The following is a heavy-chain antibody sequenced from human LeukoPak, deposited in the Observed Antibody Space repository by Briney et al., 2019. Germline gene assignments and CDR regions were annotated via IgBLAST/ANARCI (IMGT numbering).Heavy chain of an antibody. CDR1: GFTFSNAW. D-gene: IGHD3-10*01. Sequence: GGSLTLPCADSGFTFSNAWLNWLRQAPGKGLEWVGHIKSKTDGGTTDYAAPVKGRFTISRDDSKNTLFLQMNSLKTEDTAVYYCTLPWGSGSYYDYWGQGTLVTVSS. V-gene: IGHV3-15*01. CDR2: IKSKTDGGTT. CDR3: TLPWGSGSYYDY. J-gene: IGHJ4*02.